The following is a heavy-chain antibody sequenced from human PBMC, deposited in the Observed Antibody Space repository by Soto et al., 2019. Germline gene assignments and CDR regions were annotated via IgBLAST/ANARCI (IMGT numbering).Heavy chain of an antibody. V-gene: IGHV2-5*01. CDR1: GSSLSSSGES. D-gene: IGHD3-10*01. CDR3: AHGDPLDFHY. Sequence: QITLKESGPTLVNPTQTLTLTCTFSGSSLSSSGESVGWIRQPPGKALEWLALLYWNGIERYSPSLKSRLTVFKDASKSQVVLTMTNMDPVDTATYFCAHGDPLDFHYWGQGTLVTVSP. J-gene: IGHJ4*02. CDR2: LYWNGIE.